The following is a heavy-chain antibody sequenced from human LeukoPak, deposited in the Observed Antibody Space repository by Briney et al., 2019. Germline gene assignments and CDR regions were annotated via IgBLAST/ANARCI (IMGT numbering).Heavy chain of an antibody. CDR3: ARDYGDY. D-gene: IGHD3-10*01. CDR2: IKQDGNEK. CDR1: GFTFSSYW. Sequence: GGSLRLSCVASGFTFSSYWMNWVRQAPGKGLEWVANIKQDGNEKYYVDSVKGRFTISRDNAKNSLYLQMNSLGAEDTAVYYCARDYGDYWGQGTLVTVSS. J-gene: IGHJ4*02. V-gene: IGHV3-7*01.